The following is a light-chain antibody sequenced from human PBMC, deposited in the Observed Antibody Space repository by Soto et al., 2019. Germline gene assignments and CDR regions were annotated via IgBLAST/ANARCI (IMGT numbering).Light chain of an antibody. CDR1: SSDIGGFIH. Sequence: QSALTQPASVSDSPGQSITISCIGTSSDIGGFIHVSWHQQHPGKAPKLIIYDVNNRPAGVSNRFSGSKTGNTASLIISGLQAEDEADYYCSSFTISSSYGFGSGTKLTVL. J-gene: IGLJ1*01. V-gene: IGLV2-14*01. CDR2: DVN. CDR3: SSFTISSSYG.